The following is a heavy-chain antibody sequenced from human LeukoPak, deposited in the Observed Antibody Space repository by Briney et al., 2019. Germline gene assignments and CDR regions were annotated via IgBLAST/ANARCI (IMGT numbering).Heavy chain of an antibody. CDR3: AREGGSDWYGKTDN. D-gene: IGHD6-13*01. J-gene: IGHJ4*02. V-gene: IGHV4-59*01. Sequence: PSETLCLTCTVSGGSIRSYYWTWIRQPPGKGLEWIGYIYYSGSTNYNPSLKSRVTMSVDTSKSQFSLKLSSVTAADTAVYYCAREGGSDWYGKTDNWGQGTLVTVFS. CDR2: IYYSGST. CDR1: GGSIRSYY.